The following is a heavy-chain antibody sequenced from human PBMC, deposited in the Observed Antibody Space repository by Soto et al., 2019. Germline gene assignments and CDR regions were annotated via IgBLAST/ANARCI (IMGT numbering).Heavy chain of an antibody. D-gene: IGHD3-10*01. Sequence: QLQLQESGSGLVKPSQTLSLTCAVSGGSISSGGYSWSWIRQPPGKGLEWIGYIYHSGSTCYNPSPESRVTISVDRSKNQYSLKLSSLPAPDTAGDYWAIAIGCFGALWGGDYFDYLGQGTLVTVSS. J-gene: IGHJ4*02. CDR3: AIAIGCFGALWGGDYFDY. V-gene: IGHV4-30-2*01. CDR2: IYHSGST. CDR1: GGSISSGGYS.